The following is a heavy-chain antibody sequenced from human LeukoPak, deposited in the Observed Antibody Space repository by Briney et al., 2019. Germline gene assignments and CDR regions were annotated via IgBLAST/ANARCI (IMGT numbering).Heavy chain of an antibody. J-gene: IGHJ3*02. CDR3: ARWQESLKAFDI. CDR2: IHHTGKN. Sequence: SETLSLTCSVSGASITSYYWNWIRQFPGKGLEWIGYIHHTGKNWYNPPLQSRVTLSVDPSQGQFSLRLTSVTAADTALYFCARWQESLKAFDIWGQGTTVTVSS. D-gene: IGHD5-12*01. CDR1: GASITSYY. V-gene: IGHV4-59*01.